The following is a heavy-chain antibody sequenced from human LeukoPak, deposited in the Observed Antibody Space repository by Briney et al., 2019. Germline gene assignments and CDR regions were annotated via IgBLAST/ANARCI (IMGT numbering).Heavy chain of an antibody. V-gene: IGHV3-21*01. CDR2: ISSSSSYI. D-gene: IGHD2-2*02. CDR1: GFTFSSYS. Sequence: GGSLRLSCAASGFTFSSYSMNWVRQAPGKGLEWVSSISSSSSYIYYADSVKGRFTISRDNAKNSLYLQMNSLRAEDTAVYCCARGGEEYQLLYNYYYYYMDVWGKGTTVTVSS. J-gene: IGHJ6*03. CDR3: ARGGEEYQLLYNYYYYYMDV.